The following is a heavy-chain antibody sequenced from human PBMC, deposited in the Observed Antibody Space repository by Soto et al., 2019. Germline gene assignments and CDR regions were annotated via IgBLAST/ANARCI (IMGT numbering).Heavy chain of an antibody. CDR1: GYRFQTYG. D-gene: IGHD2-21*01. Sequence: QVQLVQSGAEVKKPGASVKVSCKASGYRFQTYGMTWVRQAPGQGLEWMGWISAYSVDTYTTQKFQDRVTMTTDTSTGRAYMELRGLRSDDTAVYYCARGHEVIRGALDVWGQGTTVTVSS. J-gene: IGHJ6*02. CDR2: ISAYSVDT. CDR3: ARGHEVIRGALDV. V-gene: IGHV1-18*01.